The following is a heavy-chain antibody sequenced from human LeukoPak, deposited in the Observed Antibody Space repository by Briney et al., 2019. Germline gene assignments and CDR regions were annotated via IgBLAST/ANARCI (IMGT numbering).Heavy chain of an antibody. CDR2: IRYDGSNK. V-gene: IGHV3-30*02. CDR1: GFTFSSYG. J-gene: IGHJ4*02. CDR3: AKDLSGYDAFDY. D-gene: IGHD5-12*01. Sequence: GGSLRLSCAASGFTFSSYGMHWVRQAPGKGLEWVAFIRYDGSNKYYADSVKGRFTISRDNSKNTLYLQMNGLRAEDTAVYYCAKDLSGYDAFDYWGQGTLVTVSS.